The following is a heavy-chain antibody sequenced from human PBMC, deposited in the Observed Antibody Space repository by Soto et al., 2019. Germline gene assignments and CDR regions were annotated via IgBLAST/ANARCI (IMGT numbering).Heavy chain of an antibody. J-gene: IGHJ4*02. Sequence: QLQLQESGPGLVKPSETLSLTCTVSGGSISSSSYYWGWIRQPPGKGLEWIGSIYYSGSTYYNPSLKSRVTISVDTSKNQFSLKLSSVTAADTAVYYCARDFGVGTFDYWGQGTLVTVSS. CDR3: ARDFGVGTFDY. CDR1: GGSISSSSYY. CDR2: IYYSGST. D-gene: IGHD3-3*01. V-gene: IGHV4-39*01.